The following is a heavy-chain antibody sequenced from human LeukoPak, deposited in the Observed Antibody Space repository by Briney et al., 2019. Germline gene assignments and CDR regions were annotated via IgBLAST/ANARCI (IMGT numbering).Heavy chain of an antibody. J-gene: IGHJ4*02. Sequence: GGSLRLSCAASGFTFSSYEMNWVRQAPGKGLEWISYISSSDGIIYYADSLKGRSTISRDNAKKSLYLQMNSLRAEDTAVYYCARDYFWEQYCSDYWGQGTRVTVSS. CDR3: ARDYFWEQYCSDY. V-gene: IGHV3-48*03. CDR2: ISSSDGII. D-gene: IGHD3-16*01. CDR1: GFTFSSYE.